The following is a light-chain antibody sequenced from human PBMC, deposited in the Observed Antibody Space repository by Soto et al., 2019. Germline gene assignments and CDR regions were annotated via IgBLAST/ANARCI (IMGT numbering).Light chain of an antibody. J-gene: IGKJ4*01. V-gene: IGKV1-9*01. CDR1: QDIGSY. Sequence: DIQLTQSPAFLSESVGDRVSIICRASQDIGSYLAWYQQKSGKAPKLLIHTASTLQTGVPFRFSGSGSGTEFTLTISSLQPGDFATYYCQHLHSYPLSFGGGTEVEIK. CDR2: TAS. CDR3: QHLHSYPLS.